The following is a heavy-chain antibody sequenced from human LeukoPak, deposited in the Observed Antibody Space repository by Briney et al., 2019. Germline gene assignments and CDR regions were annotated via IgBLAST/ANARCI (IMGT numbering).Heavy chain of an antibody. CDR1: GFTFSNYN. Sequence: GGSLRLSCAASGFTFSNYNMNWVRQAPGKGLEWVSSIISSTGTIYYADSVKGRFTISRDNAKNSLYLQMNSLRPEDTALYYCAKYGSSPSWGQGTLVTVSS. J-gene: IGHJ5*02. CDR3: AKYGSSPS. V-gene: IGHV3-48*04. D-gene: IGHD2-15*01. CDR2: IISSTGTI.